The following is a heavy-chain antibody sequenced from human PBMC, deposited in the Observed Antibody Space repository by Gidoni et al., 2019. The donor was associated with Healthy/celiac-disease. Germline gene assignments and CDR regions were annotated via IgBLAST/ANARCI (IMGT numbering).Heavy chain of an antibody. CDR2: MNPNSGNA. Sequence: QVQLVQSGAEVKKPGASVKVSCKASGYTFTSYHINWVRQSTGQGLEWMGVMNPNSGNAGYAQKFQGRVTMTRNTSISTAYMELSSLRSEDTAVYYCALSVTTVAPGAFDIWGQGTMVTVSS. J-gene: IGHJ3*02. CDR3: ALSVTTVAPGAFDI. D-gene: IGHD4-17*01. CDR1: GYTFTSYH. V-gene: IGHV1-8*01.